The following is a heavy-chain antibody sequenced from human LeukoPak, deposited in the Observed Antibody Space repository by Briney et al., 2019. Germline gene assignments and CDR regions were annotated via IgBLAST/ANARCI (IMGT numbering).Heavy chain of an antibody. D-gene: IGHD3-22*01. CDR3: ARRGSGYFFDY. Sequence: SETLSLTCAVSGYSISSGYYWAGIRQPPGKGLEWIGSIYHSGSTYYNPSLKSRVTISVDTSKNQFSLKLSSVTAAATAVYYCARRGSGYFFDYWGQGTLVTVSS. CDR2: IYHSGST. CDR1: GYSISSGYY. V-gene: IGHV4-38-2*01. J-gene: IGHJ4*02.